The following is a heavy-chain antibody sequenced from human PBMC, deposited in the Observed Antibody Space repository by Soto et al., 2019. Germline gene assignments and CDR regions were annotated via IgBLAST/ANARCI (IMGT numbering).Heavy chain of an antibody. CDR2: ISFDGSNK. Sequence: GGSLRLSCAASGFPFSFYAMHWVRRDPGKGLEWVAVISFDGSNKYYADSVKGRFTVSRDNSKNTLFLQLDSLITDDTAVYYRAYPLTGELFPEALGYWGQGTPVTVSS. V-gene: IGHV3-30*03. CDR1: GFPFSFYA. CDR3: AYPLTGELFPEALGY. D-gene: IGHD7-27*01. J-gene: IGHJ4*02.